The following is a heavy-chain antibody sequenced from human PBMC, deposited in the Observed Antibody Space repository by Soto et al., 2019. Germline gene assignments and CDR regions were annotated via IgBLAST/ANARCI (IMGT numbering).Heavy chain of an antibody. J-gene: IGHJ6*03. CDR1: GYTFTGYY. D-gene: IGHD2-8*01. CDR2: INPNSGGT. Sequence: ASVKVSCKASGYTFTGYYMHWVRQAPGQGLEWMGWINPNSGGTNYAQKFQGWVTMTRDTSISTAYMELSRLRTDNTAVYYCERGGADNNGYYYYMDVWGKGTTVTVSS. CDR3: ERGGADNNGYYYYMDV. V-gene: IGHV1-2*04.